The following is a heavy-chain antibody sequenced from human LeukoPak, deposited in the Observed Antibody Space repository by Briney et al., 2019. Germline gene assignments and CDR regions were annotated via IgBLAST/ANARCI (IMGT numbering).Heavy chain of an antibody. Sequence: ASVKVSCKASGYTFTGYYMHWVRQAPGQGLEWMGWINPNSGGTNYAQKFQGRVTMTRDTSISTAYMELSRLRSDGTAVYYCARGVTMIVVVMLDWGQGTLVTVSS. CDR3: ARGVTMIVVVMLD. CDR1: GYTFTGYY. CDR2: INPNSGGT. V-gene: IGHV1-2*02. D-gene: IGHD3-22*01. J-gene: IGHJ4*02.